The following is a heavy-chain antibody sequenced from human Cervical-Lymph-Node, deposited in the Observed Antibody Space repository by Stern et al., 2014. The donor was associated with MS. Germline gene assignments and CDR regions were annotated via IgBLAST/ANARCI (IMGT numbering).Heavy chain of an antibody. CDR1: GFARTNY. CDR2: LYRDGSP. CDR3: ATVVFGALPT. V-gene: IGHV3-66*02. J-gene: IGHJ4*02. D-gene: IGHD3-10*02. Sequence: EDQLVESGGGLVQPGGSLRLSCAASGFARTNYMIWVRQAPGKGLEGSDLLYRDGSPYSARTVEGRFAISLDASRNTLYLQMNSLRPEDTAVYYCATVVFGALPTGGQGTLVTVSS.